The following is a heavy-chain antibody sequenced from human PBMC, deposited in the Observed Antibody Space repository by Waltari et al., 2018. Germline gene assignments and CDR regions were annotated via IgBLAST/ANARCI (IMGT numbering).Heavy chain of an antibody. V-gene: IGHV3-9*01. D-gene: IGHD4-17*01. CDR2: ISWNRASI. CDR3: VGNVATSGDYGYSDH. CDR1: GFNFETYT. J-gene: IGHJ4*02. Sequence: EVYLVESGGALVQPGTSLRLSCAASGFNFETYTMHWVRQAPGMCLEWVGGISWNRASIAYADSVRGRFTISRDNAKKSVSLHMDTLGPEDTALYFCVGNVATSGDYGYSDHWGQGTLVTVSS.